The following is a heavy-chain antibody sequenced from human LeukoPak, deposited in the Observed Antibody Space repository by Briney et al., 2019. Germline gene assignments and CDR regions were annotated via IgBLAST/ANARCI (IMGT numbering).Heavy chain of an antibody. V-gene: IGHV1-2*02. J-gene: IGHJ6*02. Sequence: GSSVKVSCKASGGTFSSYAISWVRQAPGQGLEWMGWINPNSGGTNYAQKFQGRVTMTRDTSISTAYMELSRLRSDDTAVYYCATIMITFGGVDLYGMDVWGQGTTVTVSS. D-gene: IGHD3-16*01. CDR1: GGTFSSYA. CDR2: INPNSGGT. CDR3: ATIMITFGGVDLYGMDV.